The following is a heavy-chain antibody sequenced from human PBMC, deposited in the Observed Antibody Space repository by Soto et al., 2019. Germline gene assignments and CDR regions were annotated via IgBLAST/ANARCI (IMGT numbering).Heavy chain of an antibody. CDR2: IYYSGST. CDR3: ARSGSYPNWFDP. V-gene: IGHV4-4*02. J-gene: IGHJ5*02. Sequence: SETLSLTCAVSGGSISSSNWWSWVRQPPGKGLEWIGGIYYSGSTYYNPSLKSRVTISVDTSKNQFSLKLSSVTAADTAVYYCARSGSYPNWFDPWGQGTLVTVSS. D-gene: IGHD1-26*01. CDR1: GGSISSSNW.